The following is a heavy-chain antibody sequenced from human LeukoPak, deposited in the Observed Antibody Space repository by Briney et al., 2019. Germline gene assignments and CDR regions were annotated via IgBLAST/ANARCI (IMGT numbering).Heavy chain of an antibody. CDR2: ISASGSTI. J-gene: IGHJ4*02. CDR1: GFTFSSYE. D-gene: IGHD1-26*01. V-gene: IGHV3-48*03. Sequence: GGSLRLSCAVSGFTFSSYEMNWVRQAPGKGLEWVSYISASGSTIYYADSVKGRFTISRDNAKNSVYLQMNSLRAEDTAVYYCARGGAPNFDSWGQGTLVTVSS. CDR3: ARGGAPNFDS.